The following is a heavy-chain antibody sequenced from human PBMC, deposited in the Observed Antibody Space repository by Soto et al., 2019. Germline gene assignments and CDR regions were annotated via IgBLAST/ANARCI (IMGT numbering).Heavy chain of an antibody. V-gene: IGHV3-53*01. J-gene: IGHJ4*02. Sequence: GGSLRLSCVASGFTVSSNYMSWVRQAPGKGLEWVSVIYAGGSTNYADSVKGRFTISRDKSKNTLYLQMNTLRAEDTALYYCACTDCWGRKYFDFWGQGTLVTVSS. D-gene: IGHD3-16*01. CDR3: ACTDCWGRKYFDF. CDR2: IYAGGST. CDR1: GFTVSSNY.